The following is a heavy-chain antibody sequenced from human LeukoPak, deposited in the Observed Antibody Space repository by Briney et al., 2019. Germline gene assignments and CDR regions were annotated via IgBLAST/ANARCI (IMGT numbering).Heavy chain of an antibody. Sequence: GGSLRLSCAASGFTFDDYGISWARQAPGKGLEWVSGINSNGGSTAYADSVKGRFTISRDNAKNSLYLEMNSLRAEDTALYYSARGSQSYYFDYWGQGTLVTVS. CDR3: ARGSQSYYFDY. J-gene: IGHJ4*02. CDR1: GFTFDDYG. V-gene: IGHV3-20*04. CDR2: INSNGGST.